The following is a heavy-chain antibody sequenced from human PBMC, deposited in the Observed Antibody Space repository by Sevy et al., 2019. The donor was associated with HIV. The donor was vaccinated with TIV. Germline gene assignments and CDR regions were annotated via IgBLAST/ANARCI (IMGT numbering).Heavy chain of an antibody. Sequence: GGSLRLSCAASGFTFSSYGMHWVRQAPGKGLEWVAFIRYDGSNKYYADSVKGRFTISRDNSKNTLYLQMNSLRAEDTAVYYCANTKCHWFSPGHFDYWGQGTLVTVSS. CDR1: GFTFSSYG. J-gene: IGHJ4*02. V-gene: IGHV3-30*02. D-gene: IGHD3-9*01. CDR3: ANTKCHWFSPGHFDY. CDR2: IRYDGSNK.